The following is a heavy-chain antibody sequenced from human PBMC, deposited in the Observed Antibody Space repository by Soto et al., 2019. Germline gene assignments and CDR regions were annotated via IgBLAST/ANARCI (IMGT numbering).Heavy chain of an antibody. CDR2: ISYDGSNK. D-gene: IGHD1-20*01. Sequence: GGFLRPSCAASASTFSSYAMQWVRQALVKGLEWVAVISYDGSNKYYADYVKGRFTISRDNSKNTLYLQMNSLRAEDTAVYYCARESEITGTIYVDYWGQGTLVPVSP. J-gene: IGHJ4*02. CDR3: ARESEITGTIYVDY. CDR1: ASTFSSYA. V-gene: IGHV3-30-3*01.